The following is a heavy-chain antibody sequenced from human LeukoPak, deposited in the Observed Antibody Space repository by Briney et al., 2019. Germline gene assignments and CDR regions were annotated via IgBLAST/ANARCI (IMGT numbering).Heavy chain of an antibody. CDR1: GYTFTSYG. D-gene: IGHD3-22*01. V-gene: IGHV1-18*01. CDR3: ARDITMIVVGQGY. CDR2: ISAFNGNT. J-gene: IGHJ4*02. Sequence: RASVKVSCKASGYTFTSYGISWVRQALGQGLEWMGWISAFNGNTNYAQKLQGRVTMTTDTSTSTAYMELRSLRSDDTAVYYCARDITMIVVGQGYWGQGTLVTVSS.